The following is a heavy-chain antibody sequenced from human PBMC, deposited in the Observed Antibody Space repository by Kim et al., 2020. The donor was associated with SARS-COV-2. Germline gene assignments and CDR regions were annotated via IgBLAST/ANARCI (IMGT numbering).Heavy chain of an antibody. Sequence: GGSLRLSCEASGFNFVSSAMSWVRQAPGKGLEWVSALASNGGRTYYAESVKGRFTTSRDSSKNTLYLQMNSLRVADTAVYYCALPPSWSAPGSVSPFQHWGQGTLVTVSS. CDR3: ALPPSWSAPGSVSPFQH. J-gene: IGHJ1*01. CDR2: LASNGGRT. D-gene: IGHD3-10*01. CDR1: GFNFVSSA. V-gene: IGHV3-23*01.